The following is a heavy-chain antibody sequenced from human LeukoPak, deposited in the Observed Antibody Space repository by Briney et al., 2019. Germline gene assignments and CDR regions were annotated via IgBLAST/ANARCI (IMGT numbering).Heavy chain of an antibody. V-gene: IGHV4-59*01. CDR2: IYYSGNT. CDR3: ARSTRSWFDP. D-gene: IGHD3-10*01. CDR1: GGSMSNYY. J-gene: IGHJ5*02. Sequence: SSETLSLTCSVSGGSMSNYYWSWIRQPPGKGLEWIGYIYYSGNTHYNPSLKSRVTISVDTSKNQFSLNLRSVTAADTAVYYCARSTRSWFDPWGQGTLVTVSS.